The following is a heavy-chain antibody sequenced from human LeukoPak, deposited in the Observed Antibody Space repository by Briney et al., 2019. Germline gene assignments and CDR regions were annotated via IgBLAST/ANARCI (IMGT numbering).Heavy chain of an antibody. D-gene: IGHD3-10*01. Sequence: SETLSLTCTVSGGSISSSSYYWGWIRQPPGKGLEWIGYIYYSGSTNYNPSLKSRVTISVDTSKNQFSLKLSSVTAADTAVYYCARVGLWFGGQKFDPWGQGTLVTVSS. V-gene: IGHV4-61*05. CDR3: ARVGLWFGGQKFDP. CDR2: IYYSGST. CDR1: GGSISSSSYY. J-gene: IGHJ5*02.